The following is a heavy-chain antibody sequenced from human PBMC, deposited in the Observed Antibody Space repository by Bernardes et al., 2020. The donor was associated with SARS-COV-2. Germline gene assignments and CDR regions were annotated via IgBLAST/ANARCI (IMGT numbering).Heavy chain of an antibody. CDR2: IRYDGSNK. D-gene: IGHD3-10*01. Sequence: WSLRLSCAASGFTFSSYGMHWVRQAPGKGLEWVAVIRYDGSNKYYADSVKGRFTISRDNSKNTLYLQMNSLRAEDTAVYYCARERSLLWFGEFNWFDPWGQGTLVTVSS. CDR1: GFTFSSYG. J-gene: IGHJ5*02. V-gene: IGHV3-33*01. CDR3: ARERSLLWFGEFNWFDP.